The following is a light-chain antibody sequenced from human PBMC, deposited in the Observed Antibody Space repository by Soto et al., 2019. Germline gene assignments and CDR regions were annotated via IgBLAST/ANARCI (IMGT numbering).Light chain of an antibody. V-gene: IGLV1-40*01. CDR1: SSNIGAGYD. Sequence: QSVLTQPPSVSGAPGQRVTISCTGRSSNIGAGYDVHWYQQLPGTAPKLLIYGNSHRPSGVPDRFSGSKSVTSASLAITGLQAEDEADYYCQSYDSSLSALFGGGTKLTVL. CDR3: QSYDSSLSAL. CDR2: GNS. J-gene: IGLJ2*01.